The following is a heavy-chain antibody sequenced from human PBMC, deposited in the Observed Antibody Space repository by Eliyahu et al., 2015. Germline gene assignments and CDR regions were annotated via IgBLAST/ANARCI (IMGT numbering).Heavy chain of an antibody. Sequence: EVQLVESGGGLVQPGXXLRLXCAASGXPFDDYAXHWVRXXPGKGLXWVSGISWNSGSIGYADSVKGRFTISRDNAKNSLYLQMNSLRAEDTALYYCAKVRNPYYYYGMDVWGQGTTVTVSS. V-gene: IGHV3-9*01. J-gene: IGHJ6*02. CDR1: GXPFDDYA. CDR3: AKVRNPYYYYGMDV. CDR2: ISWNSGSI.